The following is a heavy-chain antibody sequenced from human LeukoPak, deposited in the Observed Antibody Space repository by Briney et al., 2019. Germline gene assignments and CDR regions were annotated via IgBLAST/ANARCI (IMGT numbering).Heavy chain of an antibody. CDR2: INAGNGNT. CDR1: GYTFTSYA. J-gene: IGHJ4*02. CDR3: AGGSISGVATIELDFDY. D-gene: IGHD5-12*01. V-gene: IGHV1-3*01. Sequence: GASVKVSCKASGYTFTSYAMHWVRQAPGQRLEWMGWINAGNGNTKYSQKFQGRVTITRDTSASTAYMELSSLRSEDTAVYYCAGGSISGVATIELDFDYWGQGTLVAVSS.